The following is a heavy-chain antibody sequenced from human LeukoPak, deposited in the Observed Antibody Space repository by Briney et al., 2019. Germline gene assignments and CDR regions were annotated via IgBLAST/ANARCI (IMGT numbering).Heavy chain of an antibody. Sequence: GGSLRLFCAASGFTFSSYAMHWVRQAPSKGLEWVAVISYDGSNKYYADSVKGRFTISRDNSKNTLYLQMNSLRAEDMALYYCAKASSNDAFDIWGQGTMVTVSS. CDR3: AKASSNDAFDI. CDR2: ISYDGSNK. J-gene: IGHJ3*02. V-gene: IGHV3-30-3*01. CDR1: GFTFSSYA. D-gene: IGHD2-2*01.